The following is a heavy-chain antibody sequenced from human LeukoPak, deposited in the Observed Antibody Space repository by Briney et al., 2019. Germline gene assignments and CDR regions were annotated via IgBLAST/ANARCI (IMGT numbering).Heavy chain of an antibody. D-gene: IGHD6-19*01. CDR3: ARGELLSSGWYY. J-gene: IGHJ4*02. CDR1: GYTFTSYD. V-gene: IGHV1-8*01. CDR2: MNPNSGNT. Sequence: GASVKVSCKASGYTFTSYDINWVRQATGQGLEWMGWMNPNSGNTGYAQKFQGRVTITRTTSIRTAYMELSSLRSEDTAVYYCARGELLSSGWYYWGQGTLVTVSS.